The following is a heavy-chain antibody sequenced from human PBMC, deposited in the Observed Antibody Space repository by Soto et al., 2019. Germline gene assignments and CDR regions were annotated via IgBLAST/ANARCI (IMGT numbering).Heavy chain of an antibody. CDR2: ISTYNGNT. J-gene: IGHJ5*01. CDR1: GYTFTTYG. Sequence: QVQLVQSGAEVKKPGASVKVSCKTSGYTFTTYGISWVRQAPGQGLEWMGWISTYNGNTNYAQKLQGRVTMTTDTATSTVYMVLRSLRSDDTAVYYCARDAYGDYDSWGQGTLVTVSS. V-gene: IGHV1-18*01. CDR3: ARDAYGDYDS. D-gene: IGHD4-17*01.